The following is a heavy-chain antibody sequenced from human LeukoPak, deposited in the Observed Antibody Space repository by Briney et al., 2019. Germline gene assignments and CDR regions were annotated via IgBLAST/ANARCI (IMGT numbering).Heavy chain of an antibody. D-gene: IGHD4-17*01. CDR1: GGSISSGSYY. J-gene: IGHJ4*02. V-gene: IGHV4-61*02. CDR2: SHTSGST. CDR3: ARDLDGDDGSYSFDY. Sequence: PSETLSPTCTVSGGSISSGSYYWSWLRQPAGKGLEWIGRSHTSGSTYYNPSLRSRVTISVDTSQNQFSLKLGSVTAADTAVYYCARDLDGDDGSYSFDYWGQGILVTVSS.